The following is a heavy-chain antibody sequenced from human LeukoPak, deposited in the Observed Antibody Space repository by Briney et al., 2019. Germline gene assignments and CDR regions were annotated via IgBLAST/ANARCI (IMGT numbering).Heavy chain of an antibody. CDR1: GFTFSSYS. J-gene: IGHJ6*03. D-gene: IGHD1-26*01. Sequence: PGGSLRLSCAASGFTFSSYSMNWVRQAPGKGLEWVSSISSSSYIYYADSVKGRFTISRDNAKNSLFLQMNSLRAEDTAVYFCARATWDPNYYYYMDVWGKGTTVTISS. V-gene: IGHV3-21*01. CDR2: ISSSSYI. CDR3: ARATWDPNYYYYMDV.